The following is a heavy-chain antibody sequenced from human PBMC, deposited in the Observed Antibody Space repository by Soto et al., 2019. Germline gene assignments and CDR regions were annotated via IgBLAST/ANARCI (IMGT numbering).Heavy chain of an antibody. D-gene: IGHD1-7*01. CDR1: GFTFGSYA. V-gene: IGHV3-23*01. Sequence: GSLRLSCAASGFTFGSYAMSWVRQAPGGELEWVSAITGSGRSTYYTDSVEGRFAISRDNSKNTLYLQMNGLRAEDTAVYYCAKTIGPENLTGTTRVNRFDPWGQGALVTVSS. J-gene: IGHJ5*02. CDR3: AKTIGPENLTGTTRVNRFDP. CDR2: ITGSGRST.